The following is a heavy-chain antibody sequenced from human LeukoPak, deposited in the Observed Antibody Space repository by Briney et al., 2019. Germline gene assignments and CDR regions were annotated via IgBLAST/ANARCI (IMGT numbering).Heavy chain of an antibody. V-gene: IGHV5-51*01. CDR1: GYSFTNYW. Sequence: GESLKISCKGSGYSFTNYWINWVRQMPGKGLEWMGIIYPGDSDTRYSPSFQGQVTISADKSISTAYLQWSSLKASDTAIYFCARQGTTEDYYYGMDVWGQGTTVTVSS. J-gene: IGHJ6*02. CDR2: IYPGDSDT. CDR3: ARQGTTEDYYYGMDV. D-gene: IGHD1-1*01.